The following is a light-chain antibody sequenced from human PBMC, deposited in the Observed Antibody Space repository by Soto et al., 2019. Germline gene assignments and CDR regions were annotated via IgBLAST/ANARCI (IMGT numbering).Light chain of an antibody. Sequence: EIVMTHSPTTLSVSPGLRSNLSCRASQSVSGNLAWYQKNNGKAPRLLIYGTSTRVTGIPARVSGSGYGTDLISTSSSMQTDDVETEDCQQYERYSWTFGQGTKVDIK. V-gene: IGKV3-15*01. CDR2: GTS. J-gene: IGKJ1*01. CDR1: QSVSGN. CDR3: QQYERYSWT.